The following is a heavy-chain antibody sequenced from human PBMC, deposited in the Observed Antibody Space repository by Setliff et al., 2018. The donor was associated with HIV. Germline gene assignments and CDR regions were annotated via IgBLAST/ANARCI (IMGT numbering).Heavy chain of an antibody. Sequence: PSETLSLTCAVSGGSFTGYYWSWIRQTPGKGMEWTAEINHNRYTNYNPSLKSRVTISVVTSKSHFSLKMTSVTAADTAIYYCARGALSLTMTKLLSFFDSWGQGTQGTVS. CDR1: GGSFTGYY. CDR3: ARGALSLTMTKLLSFFDS. CDR2: INHNRYT. J-gene: IGHJ4*02. V-gene: IGHV4-34*01. D-gene: IGHD3-22*01.